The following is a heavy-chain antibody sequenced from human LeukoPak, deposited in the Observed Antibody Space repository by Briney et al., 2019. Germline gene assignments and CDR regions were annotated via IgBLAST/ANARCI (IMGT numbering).Heavy chain of an antibody. CDR3: ARPYYYDSSGYYLAFDY. CDR1: GYSFTSYG. J-gene: IGHJ4*02. CDR2: ISAYNGNT. D-gene: IGHD3-22*01. V-gene: IGHV1-18*01. Sequence: GESLKISCKGSGYSFTSYGISWVRQAPGQGLEWMGWISAYNGNTNYGQKLQGRVTMTTDTSTSTAYMELRSLRSDDTAVYYCARPYYYDSSGYYLAFDYWGQGTLVTVSS.